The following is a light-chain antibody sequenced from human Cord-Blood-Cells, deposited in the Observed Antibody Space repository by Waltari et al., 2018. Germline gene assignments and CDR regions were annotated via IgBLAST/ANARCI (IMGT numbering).Light chain of an antibody. CDR1: QSISSY. CDR2: AAS. Sequence: DIQMTESPSSLSASVGHRDTITCRASQSISSYLNWYQQKPGKAPKLLIYAASSLQSGVPSRFSGSGSGTDFTLTISSLQPEDFATYYCQQSYSTPRTFGPGTKVDIK. CDR3: QQSYSTPRT. V-gene: IGKV1-39*01. J-gene: IGKJ3*01.